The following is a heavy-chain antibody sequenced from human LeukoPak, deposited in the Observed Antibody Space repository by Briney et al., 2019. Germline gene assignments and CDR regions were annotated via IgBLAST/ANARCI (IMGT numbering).Heavy chain of an antibody. J-gene: IGHJ4*02. CDR1: GFTFSSYE. CDR3: AKETGRWELE. D-gene: IGHD1-26*01. V-gene: IGHV3-48*03. Sequence: GGSLRLSCAASGFTFSSYEMNWVRQAPGKGLEWVSYISSSGSTIYYADSVKGRFTISRDNSKNTLYLQMNSLRAEDTAVYYCAKETGRWELEWGQGTLVTVSS. CDR2: ISSSGSTI.